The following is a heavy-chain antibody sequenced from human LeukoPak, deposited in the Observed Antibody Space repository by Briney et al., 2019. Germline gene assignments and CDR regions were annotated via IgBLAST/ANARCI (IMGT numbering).Heavy chain of an antibody. D-gene: IGHD5-24*01. V-gene: IGHV4-38-2*01. Sequence: SETLSLTCAVSGYSISSGYYWGWIRQPPGKGLEWIGSIYHSGSTYYNPSLKSRVTISVDTSKNQFSLKLSSVTAADTAVHYCASSLEMATIDYWGQGTLVTLSS. CDR3: ASSLEMATIDY. CDR1: GYSISSGYY. CDR2: IYHSGST. J-gene: IGHJ4*02.